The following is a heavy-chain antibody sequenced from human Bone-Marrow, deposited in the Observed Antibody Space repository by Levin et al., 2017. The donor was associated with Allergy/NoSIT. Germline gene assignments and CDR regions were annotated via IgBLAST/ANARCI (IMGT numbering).Heavy chain of an antibody. CDR1: GFTFSYAW. J-gene: IGHJ6*03. D-gene: IGHD3-3*01. V-gene: IGHV3-15*01. Sequence: PGGSLRLSCAASGFTFSYAWMSWVRQAPGKGLEWVGRIKSKTDGGTTDYAAPVKGRFTISRDDSKNTLNLQMNSLKTEDTAVYYCVTSSRVLRFLGWLSPPRDYYYYMDVWGKGTTVIVSS. CDR3: VTSSRVLRFLGWLSPPRDYYYYMDV. CDR2: IKSKTDGGTT.